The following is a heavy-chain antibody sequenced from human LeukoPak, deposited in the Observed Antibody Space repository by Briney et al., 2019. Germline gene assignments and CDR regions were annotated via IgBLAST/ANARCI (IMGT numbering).Heavy chain of an antibody. J-gene: IGHJ4*02. CDR3: ARGGSSGWSTPFDY. D-gene: IGHD6-19*01. CDR1: GGSISSSSYY. Sequence: SETLSLTCTVSGGSISSSSYYWGWIRQPPGKGLEWIGSIYYSGSTYYNPSLKSRVTISVDTSKNQFSLKLSSVTAADTAVYYCARGGSSGWSTPFDYWGQGTLVTVSS. CDR2: IYYSGST. V-gene: IGHV4-39*01.